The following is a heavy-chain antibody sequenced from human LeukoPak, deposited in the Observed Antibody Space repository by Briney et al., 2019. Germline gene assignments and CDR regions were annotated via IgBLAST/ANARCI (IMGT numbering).Heavy chain of an antibody. V-gene: IGHV4-30-2*01. CDR2: IYHSGST. CDR1: GGSISSGGYS. CDR3: ARVMAAAGYAFDI. J-gene: IGHJ3*02. D-gene: IGHD6-13*01. Sequence: PSETLSLTCAVSGGSISSGGYSWSWIRQPPGKGLEWIGYIYHSGSTYYNLSLKSRVTISVDRSKNQFSLKLSSVTAADTAVYYCARVMAAAGYAFDIWGQGTMVTVSS.